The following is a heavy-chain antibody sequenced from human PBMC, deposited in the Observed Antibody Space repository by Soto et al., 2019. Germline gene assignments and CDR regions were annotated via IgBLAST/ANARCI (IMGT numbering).Heavy chain of an antibody. CDR1: GYTFTSYA. V-gene: IGHV1-3*01. D-gene: IGHD6-19*01. J-gene: IGHJ4*02. CDR3: ARVRGIAVAGISEGFDY. CDR2: INAGNGNT. Sequence: GASVKVFCKASGYTFTSYAMHWVRQAPGQRLEWMGWINAGNGNTKYSQKFQGRVTITRDTSASTAYMELSSLRSEDTAVYYCARVRGIAVAGISEGFDYWGQGTLVTVSS.